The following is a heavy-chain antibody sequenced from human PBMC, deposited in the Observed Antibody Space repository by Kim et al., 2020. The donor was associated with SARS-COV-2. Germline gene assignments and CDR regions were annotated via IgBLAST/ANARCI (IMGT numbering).Heavy chain of an antibody. D-gene: IGHD1-20*01. V-gene: IGHV4-39*07. CDR2: IYYSGST. Sequence: SETLSLTCTVSGGSISSSSYYWGWIRQPPGKGLEWIGSIYYSGSTYYNPSLKSRVTISVDTSKNQFSLKLSSVTAADTAVYYCARVTGTFYYGMDVWGQGTTVTVSS. CDR1: GGSISSSSYY. J-gene: IGHJ6*02. CDR3: ARVTGTFYYGMDV.